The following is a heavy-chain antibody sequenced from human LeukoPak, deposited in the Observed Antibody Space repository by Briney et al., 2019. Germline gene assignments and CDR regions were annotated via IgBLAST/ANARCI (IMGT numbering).Heavy chain of an antibody. D-gene: IGHD3-9*01. Sequence: SETLSLTCTVSGGSISSYYWSWIRQPPGKGLEWIGYIYYSGSTNYNPSLKSRVTISVDTSKNQFSLKLSSVTAADTAVYYCARHTYYDILTGIDYWGQGTLVIVSS. CDR2: IYYSGST. CDR1: GGSISSYY. J-gene: IGHJ4*02. V-gene: IGHV4-59*08. CDR3: ARHTYYDILTGIDY.